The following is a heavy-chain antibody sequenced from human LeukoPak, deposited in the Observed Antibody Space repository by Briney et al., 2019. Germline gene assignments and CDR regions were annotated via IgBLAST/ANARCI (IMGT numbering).Heavy chain of an antibody. CDR3: ARGYPSYDSSGTNFDY. V-gene: IGHV1-8*01. J-gene: IGHJ4*02. CDR1: GYTFTSYD. CDR2: MNPNSGNT. Sequence: ASVKVSCKASGYTFTSYDINWVRQATGQGLEWMGWMNPNSGNTGYAQKFQGRVTMTRNTSISTAYMELSSLRSDDTAVYYCARGYPSYDSSGTNFDYWGQGTLVTVSS. D-gene: IGHD3-22*01.